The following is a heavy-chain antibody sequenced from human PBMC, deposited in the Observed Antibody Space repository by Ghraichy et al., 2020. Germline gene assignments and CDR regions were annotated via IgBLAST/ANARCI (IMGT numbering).Heavy chain of an antibody. D-gene: IGHD6-19*01. J-gene: IGHJ4*02. CDR1: GFTFSSYA. Sequence: GGSLRLSCAASGFTFSSYAMSWVRQAPGKGLQWVSAISGGTYYADSVKGRFTISRDNSKKTLYLQMNSLRAEDTAVYYCAKDVRGWLDYWGQGTLVTVSS. V-gene: IGHV3-23*01. CDR3: AKDVRGWLDY. CDR2: ISGGT.